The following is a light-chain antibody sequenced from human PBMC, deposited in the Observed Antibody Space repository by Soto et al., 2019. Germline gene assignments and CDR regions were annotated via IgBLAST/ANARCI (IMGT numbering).Light chain of an antibody. V-gene: IGKV3-15*01. CDR3: QEYNGRSS. CDR2: RTS. J-gene: IGKJ1*01. CDR1: QTVGGD. Sequence: EGVTTQSRATLSVSPGERATLSCRASQTVGGDLAWYQQKPGQAPRLLIYRTSTRANGTPVRFSGSGSGTEFTLSISSLQSEDFAVYYCQEYNGRSSFGQGTKVEMK.